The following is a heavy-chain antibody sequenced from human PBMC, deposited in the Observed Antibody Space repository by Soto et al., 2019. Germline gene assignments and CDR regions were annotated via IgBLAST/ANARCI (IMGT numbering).Heavy chain of an antibody. CDR3: ASKLVGAYYYYYGMDV. J-gene: IGHJ6*02. CDR2: IYYSGST. CDR1: GGSISSGGYY. Sequence: PSETLSLTCTVSGGSISSGGYYWSWIRQHPGKGLEWIGYIYYSGSTYYSPSLKSRVTISVDTSKNQFSLKLSSVTAADTAMYYCASKLVGAYYYYYGMDVWGQGTTVTVSS. D-gene: IGHD1-26*01. V-gene: IGHV4-31*03.